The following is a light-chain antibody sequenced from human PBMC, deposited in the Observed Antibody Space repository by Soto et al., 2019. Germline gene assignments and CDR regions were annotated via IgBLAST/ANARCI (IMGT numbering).Light chain of an antibody. Sequence: QSVLSQPPSASGTPGQRVTISCSGSSSNIGDNTVNWYKQLPGAAPTLLIYTNDKRPAGAPDRISGSKSGTSGSLAISGLQSEDEADYYCATWDDSLNGWVFGGGTKLTVL. CDR3: ATWDDSLNGWV. CDR1: SSNIGDNT. V-gene: IGLV1-44*01. CDR2: TND. J-gene: IGLJ3*02.